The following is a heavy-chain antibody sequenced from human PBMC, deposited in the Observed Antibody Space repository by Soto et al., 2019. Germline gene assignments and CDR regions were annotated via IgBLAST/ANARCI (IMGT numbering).Heavy chain of an antibody. D-gene: IGHD3-9*01. V-gene: IGHV1-69*06. J-gene: IGHJ2*01. CDR1: GGTFSSYA. Sequence: SVKVSCKASGGTFSSYAISWVRQAPGQGLEWMGGIIPIFGTANYAQKFQGRVTITADKSTSTAYMELSSLRSEDTAVYYCARDVDYDILTGYYRNYWYFDLWGR. CDR2: IIPIFGTA. CDR3: ARDVDYDILTGYYRNYWYFDL.